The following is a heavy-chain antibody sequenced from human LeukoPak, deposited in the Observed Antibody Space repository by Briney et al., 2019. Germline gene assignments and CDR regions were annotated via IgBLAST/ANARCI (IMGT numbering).Heavy chain of an antibody. V-gene: IGHV1-46*01. CDR1: GYTFTGYY. CDR3: ARDNSVGDNAWWFDP. Sequence: GASVKVSYMASGYTFTGYYMHWVRQAPGQGLEWMGLINPTGGSTGYAQKFQGRVTMTRDMSTSTDYMELSSLRSEDTAIYYCARDNSVGDNAWWFDPWGQGTLVTVSS. D-gene: IGHD1-26*01. J-gene: IGHJ5*02. CDR2: INPTGGST.